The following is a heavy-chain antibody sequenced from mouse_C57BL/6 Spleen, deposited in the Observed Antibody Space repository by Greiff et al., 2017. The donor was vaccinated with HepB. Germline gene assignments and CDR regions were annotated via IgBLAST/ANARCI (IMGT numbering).Heavy chain of an antibody. V-gene: IGHV1-69*01. CDR3: ARLEDRYFDV. Sequence: QVQLQQSGAELVMPGASVKLSCKASGYTFTSYWMHWVKQRPGQGLEWIGEIDPSDSYTNYNQKFKGKSTLTVDKSSSTAYMQLSSLTSEDSAVYYCARLEDRYFDVWGTGTTVTVSS. CDR2: IDPSDSYT. CDR1: GYTFTSYW. J-gene: IGHJ1*03.